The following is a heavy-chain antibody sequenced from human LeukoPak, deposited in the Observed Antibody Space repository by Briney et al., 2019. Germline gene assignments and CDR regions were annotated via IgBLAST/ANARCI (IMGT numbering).Heavy chain of an antibody. CDR1: GVTFDDYA. J-gene: IGHJ4*02. CDR2: IDTDGSTT. D-gene: IGHD5-24*01. Sequence: GGSLRLSCAASGVTFDDYAMHWVRQVPGKGLVWVARIDTDGSTTHYADSVKGRFTISRDNTKNTLYLQMSSLRVEDTAVYYCARDRDGYNYWGQGTLVTVSS. CDR3: ARDRDGYNY. V-gene: IGHV3-74*01.